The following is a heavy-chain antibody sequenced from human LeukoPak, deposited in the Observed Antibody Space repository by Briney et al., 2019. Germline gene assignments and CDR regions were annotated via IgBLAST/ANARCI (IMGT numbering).Heavy chain of an antibody. CDR2: LSFIDDSI. V-gene: IGHV3-23*01. CDR3: GREGYTSGYAGAFDT. Sequence: GGSLRLSCTASGSTLRNNIMTWVRQAPGKGLEWVSSLSFIDDSIYHADSVKGRFTISRDTSKTTLSLQMNSLRAEDTGVYYCGREGYTSGYAGAFDTWGQGTMVTVSS. D-gene: IGHD2-2*01. J-gene: IGHJ3*02. CDR1: GSTLRNNI.